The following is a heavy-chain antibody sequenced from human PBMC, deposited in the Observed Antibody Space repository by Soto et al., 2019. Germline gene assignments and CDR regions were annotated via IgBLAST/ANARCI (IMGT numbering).Heavy chain of an antibody. CDR3: AKVWQWLVKGGDAFDI. Sequence: TVGSLRLSCAASGFTFSSYAMSWVRQAPGKGLEWVSAISGSGGSTYYADSVKGRFTISRDNSKNTLYLQMNSLRAEDTAVYYCAKVWQWLVKGGDAFDIWGQGTMVTVSS. V-gene: IGHV3-23*01. CDR2: ISGSGGST. D-gene: IGHD6-19*01. CDR1: GFTFSSYA. J-gene: IGHJ3*02.